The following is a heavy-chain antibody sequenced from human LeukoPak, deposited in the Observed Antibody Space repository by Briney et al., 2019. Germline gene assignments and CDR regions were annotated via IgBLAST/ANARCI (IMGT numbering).Heavy chain of an antibody. Sequence: SVKVSCKASGGTFSSYAISWVRQASGQGLEWMGGIIPIFGTANYAQKFQGRVTITTDESTSTAYMGLSSLRSEDTAVYYCARVSYSGYERVDAFDIWGQGTMVTVSS. CDR3: ARVSYSGYERVDAFDI. J-gene: IGHJ3*02. CDR1: GGTFSSYA. D-gene: IGHD5-12*01. CDR2: IIPIFGTA. V-gene: IGHV1-69*05.